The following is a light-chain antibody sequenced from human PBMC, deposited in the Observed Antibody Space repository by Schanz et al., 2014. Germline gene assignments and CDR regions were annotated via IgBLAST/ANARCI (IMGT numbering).Light chain of an antibody. CDR1: RSDVGGYNY. CDR3: CSYAGSSTLV. Sequence: QSALTQPASVSGSPGQSITISCTGTRSDVGGYNYVSWYQQHPGKAPRLMISDVSDRPSGVSNRFSGSKSGNTASLTISRLQAEDEADYYCCSYAGSSTLVFGGGTQLTVL. CDR2: DVS. J-gene: IGLJ2*01. V-gene: IGLV2-14*03.